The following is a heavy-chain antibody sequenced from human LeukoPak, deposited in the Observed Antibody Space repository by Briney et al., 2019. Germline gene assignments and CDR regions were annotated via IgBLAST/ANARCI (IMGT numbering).Heavy chain of an antibody. CDR1: GFTFSIYS. J-gene: IGHJ6*01. Sequence: GGSLRLSCAASGFTFSIYSMHWVRQTPGKGLEWVAFISFDGRSEYYADSVKGRFTISRDDSKNTLYLQMNSLRAGDTAMYFCARISGDVGGQATTVSVS. CDR3: ARISGDV. CDR2: ISFDGRSE. V-gene: IGHV3-30*04.